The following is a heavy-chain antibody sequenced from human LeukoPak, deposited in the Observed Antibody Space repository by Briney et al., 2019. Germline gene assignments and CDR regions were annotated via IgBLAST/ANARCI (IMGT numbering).Heavy chain of an antibody. CDR3: ARSSERKYYFDY. CDR1: GFTVSSNY. V-gene: IGHV3-53*01. D-gene: IGHD3-22*01. J-gene: IGHJ4*02. Sequence: GGSLRLSCTASGFTVSSNYMSWVRQAPGKGLEWVSVIYSGGTTYYADSVKGRFTISRDNSKNTLYLQMNSLRAEDTAVYYCARSSERKYYFDYWGQGTLVTVSS. CDR2: IYSGGTT.